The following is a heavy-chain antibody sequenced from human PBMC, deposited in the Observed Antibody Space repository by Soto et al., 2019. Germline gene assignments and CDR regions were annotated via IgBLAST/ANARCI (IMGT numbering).Heavy chain of an antibody. Sequence: GGSLRLSCAASGFTFSSYAVSWVRQAPGKGLEWVSSISGSGDSTYYADSVKGRFTISRDNSKNTLYLQMNSLRAEGTAIYYCAKVVIFYYFDYWGQGTLVTVSS. V-gene: IGHV3-23*01. CDR3: AKVVIFYYFDY. CDR2: ISGSGDST. CDR1: GFTFSSYA. D-gene: IGHD2-15*01. J-gene: IGHJ4*02.